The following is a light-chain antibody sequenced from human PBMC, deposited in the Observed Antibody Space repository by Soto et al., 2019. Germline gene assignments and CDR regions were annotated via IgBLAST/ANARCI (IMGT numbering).Light chain of an antibody. Sequence: EIVLTQSPGTLSLSPGERATLSCRASESVSDNYLAWYQQRSGQAPRLVIYGASSRASAVPDRFSGSGSGADFTLPISRLEPEDFAVYYCQQYGSSPLTFGGGTKVDIK. CDR3: QQYGSSPLT. CDR1: ESVSDNY. V-gene: IGKV3-20*01. CDR2: GAS. J-gene: IGKJ4*01.